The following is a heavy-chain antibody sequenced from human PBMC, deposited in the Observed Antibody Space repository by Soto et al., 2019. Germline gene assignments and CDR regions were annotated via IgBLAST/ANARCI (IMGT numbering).Heavy chain of an antibody. CDR3: ASHYYYYGMDV. CDR2: IYSGGST. CDR1: GFTVSSNY. Sequence: GGSLRLSCAASGFTVSSNYMSWVRQAPGKGLEWVSVIYSGGSTYYADSVKGRFTISRDNSKNTLYLQMNSLRAEDTAVYYCASHYYYYGMDVWGQGTTVTVSS. J-gene: IGHJ6*02. V-gene: IGHV3-53*01.